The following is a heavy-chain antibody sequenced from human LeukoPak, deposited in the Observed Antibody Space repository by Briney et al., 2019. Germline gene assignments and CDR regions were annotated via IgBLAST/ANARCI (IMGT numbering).Heavy chain of an antibody. CDR3: AQFILGYCTGGSCYRDAFDAFDM. Sequence: PGRSLRLSCAASGFTFSNYGMHWVRQAPGKGLEWVAVISYDENNTYYSDSVKGRFTISRDNSKNTLYLQMNSLRAEDTAVYYCAQFILGYCTGGSCYRDAFDAFDMWGQGTMVTVSS. CDR1: GFTFSNYG. D-gene: IGHD2-15*01. CDR2: ISYDENNT. J-gene: IGHJ3*02. V-gene: IGHV3-30*18.